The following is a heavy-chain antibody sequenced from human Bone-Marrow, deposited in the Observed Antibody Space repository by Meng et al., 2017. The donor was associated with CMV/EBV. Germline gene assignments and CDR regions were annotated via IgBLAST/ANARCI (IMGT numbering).Heavy chain of an antibody. V-gene: IGHV3-23*03. CDR3: ATLLGYCSSTSCESHFDP. D-gene: IGHD2-2*01. J-gene: IGHJ5*02. Sequence: GESLKISCAASGFTFSSYAMSWVRQAPGKGLEWVSVIYSGGSSTYYADSVKGRFTISRDNSKNTLYLQMNSLRAEDTAVYYCATLLGYCSSTSCESHFDPWGQGTLVTVSS. CDR1: GFTFSSYA. CDR2: IYSGGSST.